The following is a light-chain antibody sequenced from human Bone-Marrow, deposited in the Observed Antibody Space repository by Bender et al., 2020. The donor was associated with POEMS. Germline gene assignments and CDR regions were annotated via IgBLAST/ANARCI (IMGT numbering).Light chain of an antibody. J-gene: IGLJ2*01. CDR3: SAYAGDNTVL. CDR1: SSDVGGYNY. Sequence: QSALTQPASVSGSPGQSVTISCTGTSSDVGGYNYVSWYQQHPGKAPKVMIYEVTKRPSGVPDRFSGSKSGNTASLTVSGLQPEDEADYYCSAYAGDNTVLFGGGTKLTVL. CDR2: EVT. V-gene: IGLV2-8*01.